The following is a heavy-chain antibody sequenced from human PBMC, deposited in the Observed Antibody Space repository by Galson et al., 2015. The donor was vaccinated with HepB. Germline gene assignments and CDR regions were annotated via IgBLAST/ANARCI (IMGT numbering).Heavy chain of an antibody. J-gene: IGHJ4*02. CDR3: ARVVGGRITMVRGVIISGWFDY. V-gene: IGHV3-48*04. Sequence: SLRLSCAASGFTFSSYSMNWVRQAPGKGLEWVSYISSSSSTIYYADSVKGRFTISRDNAKNSLYLQMNSLRAEDTAVYYCARVVGGRITMVRGVIISGWFDYWVQGTLVTVSS. CDR2: ISSSSSTI. D-gene: IGHD3-10*01. CDR1: GFTFSSYS.